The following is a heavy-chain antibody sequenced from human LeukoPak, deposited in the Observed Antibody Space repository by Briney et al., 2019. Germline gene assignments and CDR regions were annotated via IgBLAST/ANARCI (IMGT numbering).Heavy chain of an antibody. CDR2: IYHSGIT. J-gene: IGHJ5*02. Sequence: PSETLSLTCAVSGYSISSGYYWGWIRQPPGKGLEWIGSIYHSGITYYNPPLKSRVTISVDTSKNQFSLKLSSVTAADTAVYYCARQNYDFWSGYSTNNRFDPWGQGTLVTVSS. D-gene: IGHD3-3*01. CDR1: GYSISSGYY. V-gene: IGHV4-38-2*01. CDR3: ARQNYDFWSGYSTNNRFDP.